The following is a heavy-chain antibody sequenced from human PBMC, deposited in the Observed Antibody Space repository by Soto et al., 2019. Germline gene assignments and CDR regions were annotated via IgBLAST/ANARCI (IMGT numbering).Heavy chain of an antibody. CDR3: ANYHSGGYGMDA. V-gene: IGHV3-30*18. Sequence: VGSLRLSCASSGFTFSSYSMNWVRQAPGKGLEGVAVISYDGSNKYYADSVKGRFTISRDNSKNTLYVQMNSLRAEDTAVFYCANYHSGGYGMDAWGQGTTVTVSS. CDR2: ISYDGSNK. CDR1: GFTFSSYS. J-gene: IGHJ6*02. D-gene: IGHD3-10*01.